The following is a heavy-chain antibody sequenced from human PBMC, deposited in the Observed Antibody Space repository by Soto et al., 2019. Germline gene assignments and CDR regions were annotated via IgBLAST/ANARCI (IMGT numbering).Heavy chain of an antibody. CDR2: ISGSGGDT. CDR3: AKHDFWTLYNTGLDS. D-gene: IGHD3-3*01. CDR1: GFTFTSYA. V-gene: IGHV3-23*01. J-gene: IGHJ4*02. Sequence: EVQLLESGGGLVQPGGSLRLSCSASGFTFTSYAMSWVRQAPGKGLEWVSGISGSGGDTKSAYSVKGPFTISRDNFKNMLYLQMNSLRAEDTAVYYCAKHDFWTLYNTGLDSWGQGTLVTVSS.